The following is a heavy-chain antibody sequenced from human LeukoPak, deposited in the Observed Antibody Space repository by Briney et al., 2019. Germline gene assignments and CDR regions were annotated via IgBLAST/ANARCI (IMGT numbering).Heavy chain of an antibody. CDR2: FYYSGST. CDR1: GGSISSYY. CDR3: ARVYCSSTTCFAFDI. Sequence: SETLSLTCTVSGGSISSYYWSWIRQSPGKGLEWIGYFYYSGSTNYNPSLKSRVTISVDTSKNQFSLKLRSVTAADTAVYYCARVYCSSTTCFAFDIWGQGTMVTVSS. J-gene: IGHJ3*02. D-gene: IGHD2-2*01. V-gene: IGHV4-59*01.